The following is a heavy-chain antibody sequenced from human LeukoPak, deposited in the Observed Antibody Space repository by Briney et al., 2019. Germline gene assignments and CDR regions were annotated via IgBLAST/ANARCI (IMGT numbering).Heavy chain of an antibody. V-gene: IGHV3-21*01. CDR1: GFTVSNNH. J-gene: IGHJ3*02. D-gene: IGHD3-22*01. CDR3: ARDGIYYYDSSGYYRDAFDI. Sequence: GGSLRLSCVASGFTVSNNHMNWVRQAPGKGLEWVSSISSSSSYIYYADSVKGRFTISRDNAKNSLYLQMNSLRAEDTAVYYCARDGIYYYDSSGYYRDAFDIWGQGTMVTVSS. CDR2: ISSSSSYI.